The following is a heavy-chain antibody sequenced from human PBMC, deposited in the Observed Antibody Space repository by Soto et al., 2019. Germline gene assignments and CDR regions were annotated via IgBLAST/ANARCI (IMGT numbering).Heavy chain of an antibody. V-gene: IGHV4-59*13. CDR1: GASLINFS. CDR2: IYSSGRT. CDR3: AVGRVTRPGSTFDY. J-gene: IGHJ4*02. Sequence: SETLSLTCTVPGASLINFSWNWIRQSPGKELEWIGHIYSSGRTNYNPSLKSRVTISVDSSKNLLSLELRSVTAADTAVYYCAVGRVTRPGSTFDYWGQGSLVTVS. D-gene: IGHD2-8*01.